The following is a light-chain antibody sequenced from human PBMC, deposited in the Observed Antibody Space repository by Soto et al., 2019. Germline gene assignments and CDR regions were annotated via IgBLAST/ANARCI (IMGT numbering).Light chain of an antibody. J-gene: IGKJ1*01. CDR2: AAF. CDR3: QQYNSYRT. Sequence: DIQMTQSPSSLSASVGDRVTITCRASQSVSSYFSWYQQKPGKAPKLLIYAAFSLQSGVPSRFSGSGSGTEFTLTISSLQPDYFATYYCQQYNSYRTFGQGTKVDIK. V-gene: IGKV1-5*01. CDR1: QSVSSY.